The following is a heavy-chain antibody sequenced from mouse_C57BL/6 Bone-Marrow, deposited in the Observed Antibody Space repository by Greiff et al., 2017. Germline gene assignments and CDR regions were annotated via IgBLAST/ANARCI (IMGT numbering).Heavy chain of an antibody. CDR2: INPSSGYT. CDR1: GYTFTSYT. V-gene: IGHV1-4*01. Sequence: VQLQQSGAELARPGASVKMSCKASGYTFTSYTMHWVKQRPGQGLEWIGYINPSSGYTKYNQKFKDKATLTADKSSSTAYMQLSSLTSDDSAVYDCARRGYGYPCAYWGQGTLVTVSA. J-gene: IGHJ3*01. D-gene: IGHD2-2*01. CDR3: ARRGYGYPCAY.